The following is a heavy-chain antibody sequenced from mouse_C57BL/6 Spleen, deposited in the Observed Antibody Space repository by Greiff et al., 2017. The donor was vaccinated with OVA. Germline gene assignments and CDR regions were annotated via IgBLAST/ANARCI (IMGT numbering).Heavy chain of an antibody. CDR1: GFAFSSSA. CDR2: INAGGSYT. Sequence: VKLVESGGGLVKPGGSLKLSCEASGFAFSSSAMSWVSQTPGKRLEWVAPINAGGSYTYYPDNVKGRFTISRDNAKNNLYLQLSHLTSEDTAVYYCAREDTTQGAMDYWGQGTSVTVSS. D-gene: IGHD1-1*01. J-gene: IGHJ4*01. V-gene: IGHV5-4*01. CDR3: AREDTTQGAMDY.